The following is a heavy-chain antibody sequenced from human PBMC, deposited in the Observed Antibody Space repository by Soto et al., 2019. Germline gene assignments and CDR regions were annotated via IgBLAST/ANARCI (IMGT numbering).Heavy chain of an antibody. CDR3: ARSVAVPGAHIDY. V-gene: IGHV4-59*01. Sequence: PSETLSLTCSVSGGSISGSYWSWIRQSPGKGLEWLGYVYYTGSINYSPSLRSRVSISVDTSKNEFSLRLSSVTAADTAVYFCARSVAVPGAHIDYWGQGTQVTVS. CDR1: GGSISGSY. J-gene: IGHJ4*02. D-gene: IGHD6-19*01. CDR2: VYYTGSI.